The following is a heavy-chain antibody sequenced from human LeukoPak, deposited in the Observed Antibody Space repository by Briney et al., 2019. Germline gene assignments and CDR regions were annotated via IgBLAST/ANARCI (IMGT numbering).Heavy chain of an antibody. J-gene: IGHJ5*02. CDR3: ARGYSSTMFLNNWFDP. CDR1: GGTFSSYA. CDR2: IIPILGIA. D-gene: IGHD6-13*01. V-gene: IGHV1-69*04. Sequence: GSSVKVSCKASGGTFSSYAISWVRQAPGQGLEWMGRIIPILGIANYAQKFQGRVTITADKSTSTAYMELSSLRSEDTAVYYCARGYSSTMFLNNWFDPWGQGTLVTVSS.